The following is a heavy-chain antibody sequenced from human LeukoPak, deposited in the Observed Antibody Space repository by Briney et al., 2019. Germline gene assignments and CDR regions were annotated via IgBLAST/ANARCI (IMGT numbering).Heavy chain of an antibody. D-gene: IGHD2/OR15-2a*01. Sequence: PGGSLRLSCASSGFTFRSYWMTWVRQPPGKGLEWVANIKEDGSEKYYVDSVKGRFTVSRDNAKSSLYLQMNSLRADDTAVYYCATDRGPNTFDYWGQGTLVTVSS. J-gene: IGHJ4*02. CDR1: GFTFRSYW. V-gene: IGHV3-7*01. CDR2: IKEDGSEK. CDR3: ATDRGPNTFDY.